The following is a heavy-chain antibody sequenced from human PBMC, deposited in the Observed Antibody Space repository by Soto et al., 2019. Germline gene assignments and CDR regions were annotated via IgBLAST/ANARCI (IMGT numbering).Heavy chain of an antibody. Sequence: ASVKVSCKASGYTFTSYDINWVRQATGQGLEWMGWMNPNSGNTGYAQKFQGRVTMTRNTSISTAYMELSSLRSEDTAVYYCARDIEEPYYYYYMDVWGKGTTVTVSS. J-gene: IGHJ6*03. CDR2: MNPNSGNT. V-gene: IGHV1-8*01. D-gene: IGHD5-12*01. CDR3: ARDIEEPYYYYYMDV. CDR1: GYTFTSYD.